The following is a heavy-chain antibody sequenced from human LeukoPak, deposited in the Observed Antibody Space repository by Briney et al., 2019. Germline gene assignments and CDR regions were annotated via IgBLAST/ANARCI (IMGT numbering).Heavy chain of an antibody. CDR3: ARDRIGVAGTAPEY. Sequence: ASVKVSCKASGYTYFSYGISWVRQAPGQGLEWMGGISGYNGVTNYAQKLQGRVTMTTDTSTTTVYMELRSLRSDDTAVYYCARDRIGVAGTAPEYWGQGTLVTVSS. CDR2: ISGYNGVT. J-gene: IGHJ4*02. V-gene: IGHV1-18*01. D-gene: IGHD6-19*01. CDR1: GYTYFSYG.